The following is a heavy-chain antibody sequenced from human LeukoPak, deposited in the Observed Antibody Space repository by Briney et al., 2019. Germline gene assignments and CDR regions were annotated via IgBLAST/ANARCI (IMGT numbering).Heavy chain of an antibody. CDR1: GGSISSYY. CDR2: IYTSGST. CDR3: ATSHIPAAGFDY. Sequence: MPSETLSLTCTVSGGSISSYYRSWIRQPPGRGLEWIWRIYTSGSTNYNPSPKSRVTMSVGASKNQFSLKRSSVTAADTAVYYWATSHIPAAGFDYWGQGTLVTVSS. J-gene: IGHJ4*02. V-gene: IGHV4-4*07. D-gene: IGHD6-13*01.